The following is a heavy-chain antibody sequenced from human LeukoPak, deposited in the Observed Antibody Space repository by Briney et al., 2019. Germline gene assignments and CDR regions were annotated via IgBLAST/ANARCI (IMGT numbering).Heavy chain of an antibody. D-gene: IGHD3-22*01. Sequence: PSETLSLTCTVSGYFISSGYYWGWIRRPPGKGLEWIGSIYHSGSTYYNPSLKSRVTISVDTSKNQFSLKLSSVTAADTAVYYCARATYYYDSSGYWTLEFDFDIWGQGTMVTVSS. CDR2: IYHSGST. CDR1: GYFISSGYY. J-gene: IGHJ3*02. V-gene: IGHV4-38-2*02. CDR3: ARATYYYDSSGYWTLEFDFDI.